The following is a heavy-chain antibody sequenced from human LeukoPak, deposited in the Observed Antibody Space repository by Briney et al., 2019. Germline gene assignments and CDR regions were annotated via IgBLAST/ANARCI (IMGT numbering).Heavy chain of an antibody. CDR2: ISGSGGGGST. J-gene: IGHJ4*02. Sequence: PGGSLRLSCAASGFTFSSYAMSWVRQAPGKGLERVSLISGSGGGGSTFYADSVKGRFTISRDNSKNTLYLQMNSLRAEDTAVYFCARCLYGSGSYGGYYFDYWGQGTLVTVSS. D-gene: IGHD3-10*01. CDR3: ARCLYGSGSYGGYYFDY. CDR1: GFTFSSYA. V-gene: IGHV3-23*01.